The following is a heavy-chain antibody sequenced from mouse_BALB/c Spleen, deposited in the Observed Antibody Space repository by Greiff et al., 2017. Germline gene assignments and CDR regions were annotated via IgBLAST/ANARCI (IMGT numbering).Heavy chain of an antibody. CDR1: GFTFNTYA. CDR3: VREGLLLYYYAMDY. V-gene: IGHV10-1*02. J-gene: IGHJ4*01. Sequence: EVKLVESGGGLVQPKGSLKLSCAASGFTFNTYAMNWVRQAPGKGLEWVARIRSKSNNYATYYADSVKDRFTISRDDSQSMLYLQMNNLKTEDTAMYYCVREGLLLYYYAMDYWGQGTSVTVSS. D-gene: IGHD2-3*01. CDR2: IRSKSNNYAT.